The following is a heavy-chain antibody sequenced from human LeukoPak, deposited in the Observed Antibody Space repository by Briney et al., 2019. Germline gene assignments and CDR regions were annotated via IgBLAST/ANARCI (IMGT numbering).Heavy chain of an antibody. CDR3: ARGRGYDILTGFDY. D-gene: IGHD3-9*01. CDR2: INWNGGST. J-gene: IGHJ4*02. Sequence: GGSLRLSCAASGFTFDDYGMSWVRQAPGKGLEWVSGINWNGGSTGYADSVKGRFTISRDNAKNSLYLQMNSLRAEDTALYHCARGRGYDILTGFDYWGQGTLVTVSS. V-gene: IGHV3-20*01. CDR1: GFTFDDYG.